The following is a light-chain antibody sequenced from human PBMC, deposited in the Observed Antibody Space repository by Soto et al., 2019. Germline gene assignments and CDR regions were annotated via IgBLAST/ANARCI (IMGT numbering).Light chain of an antibody. CDR1: QSVSNN. V-gene: IGKV3-15*01. Sequence: EIVMTQSPATLSVSPGERATLSCRASQSVSNNLAWYQQKPGQAPRLLIYGASTRATGIPARFSGSGSGTEFTFTISSLQSEDFAVYYCQQYNNWPPAYTFGQGTKLEIK. CDR2: GAS. CDR3: QQYNNWPPAYT. J-gene: IGKJ2*01.